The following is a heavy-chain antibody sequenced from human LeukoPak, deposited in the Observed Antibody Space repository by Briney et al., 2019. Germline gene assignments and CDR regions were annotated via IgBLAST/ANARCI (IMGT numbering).Heavy chain of an antibody. CDR2: LIGSGGST. Sequence: PGGSLRLSCAASGFTFSSYAMSWVRQAPAKGLEWVSSLIGSGGSTYYADSVKGRFTISRDNSKNTLYLQMNSLRAEDTAVYYCAKDTSYGSGSYATDYWGQGTLVTVSS. V-gene: IGHV3-23*01. CDR3: AKDTSYGSGSYATDY. CDR1: GFTFSSYA. J-gene: IGHJ4*02. D-gene: IGHD3-10*01.